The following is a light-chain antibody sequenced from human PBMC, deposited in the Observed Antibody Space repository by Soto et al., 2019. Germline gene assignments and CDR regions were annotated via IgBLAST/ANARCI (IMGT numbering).Light chain of an antibody. J-gene: IGLJ2*01. V-gene: IGLV2-14*01. CDR3: SSYTSSSTPIVV. Sequence: QSVLTQPASVSGSPGQSITISCTGTSSDVGGYNYVSWYQQHPGKAPKLMIYDVSNRPSGVSNRVSGSKSGNTASLTISGLQAEDEADYYCSSYTSSSTPIVVFGGGAKLTVL. CDR1: SSDVGGYNY. CDR2: DVS.